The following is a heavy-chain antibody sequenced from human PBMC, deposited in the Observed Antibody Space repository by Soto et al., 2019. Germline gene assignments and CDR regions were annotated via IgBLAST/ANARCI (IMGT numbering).Heavy chain of an antibody. CDR1: GASVRSATSY. CDR3: ARGAADYDSSGYLDY. V-gene: IGHV4-61*01. J-gene: IGHJ4*02. CDR2: IHYTGST. Sequence: SETLSLTCTVSGASVRSATSYWTWIRQPPGKALEWIGYIHYTGSTNSNPSLKSRVTISVDTSKNQFSLKLNSLSAADTAVYYCARGAADYDSSGYLDYWGQGTLVTVSS. D-gene: IGHD3-22*01.